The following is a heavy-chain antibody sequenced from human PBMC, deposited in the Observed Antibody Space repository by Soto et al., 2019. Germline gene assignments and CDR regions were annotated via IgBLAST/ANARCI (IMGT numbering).Heavy chain of an antibody. Sequence: QVQLQESGPGLVKPSGTLSLTCAVSSGSISSSNWWSWDRQPPGKGLEWIGEIFHSGSPNYNLSLKSRVTISLDKSNNEVSLKLSSVTAADTAIYYCARSSNAIIGTMNFDHWGHGILVTVSS. CDR1: SGSISSSNW. CDR3: ARSSNAIIGTMNFDH. V-gene: IGHV4-4*02. J-gene: IGHJ4*01. CDR2: IFHSGSP. D-gene: IGHD1-20*01.